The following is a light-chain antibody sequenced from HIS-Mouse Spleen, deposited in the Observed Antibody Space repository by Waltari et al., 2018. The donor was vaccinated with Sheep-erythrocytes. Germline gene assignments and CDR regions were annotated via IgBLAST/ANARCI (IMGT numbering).Light chain of an antibody. V-gene: IGLV2-23*01. CDR1: SSDVGSYNL. CDR3: CSYAGSSTPWV. J-gene: IGLJ3*02. Sequence: QSALTQPASVSGSPGQSITISCTGTSSDVGSYNLVSWYQQHPGKAPKLMISEGSKRPSGVSNRSSGSKSGNTASLTISGLQAEDEADYYCCSYAGSSTPWVFGGGTKLTVL. CDR2: EGS.